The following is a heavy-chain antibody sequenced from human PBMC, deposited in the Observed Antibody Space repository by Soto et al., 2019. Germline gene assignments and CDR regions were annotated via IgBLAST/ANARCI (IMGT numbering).Heavy chain of an antibody. Sequence: SETLSLTCAVYGGSFSGYYWSWIRQPPGKGLEWIGEINHSGSTNYNPSLKSRVTISVDTSKNQFSLKLSSVTAADTAVYYCARTVHSSTSYYYYMDVWGKGTTVTVSS. CDR1: GGSFSGYY. CDR3: ARTVHSSTSYYYYMDV. CDR2: INHSGST. J-gene: IGHJ6*03. D-gene: IGHD6-13*01. V-gene: IGHV4-34*01.